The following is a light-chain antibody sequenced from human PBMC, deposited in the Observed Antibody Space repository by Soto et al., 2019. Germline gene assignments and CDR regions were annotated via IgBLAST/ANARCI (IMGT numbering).Light chain of an antibody. CDR3: QQYGDSTPGIT. J-gene: IGKJ3*01. CDR2: GIS. CDR1: QSVPSNY. V-gene: IGKV3-20*01. Sequence: ESVLTQSPGTLSLYPGERATLSCRASQSVPSNYLACYQQKPGQDPRLLIYGISTRASGIPDRFSGSGSGTDFTLTISRLEPEDFALYYCQQYGDSTPGITFCPGTKVDVK.